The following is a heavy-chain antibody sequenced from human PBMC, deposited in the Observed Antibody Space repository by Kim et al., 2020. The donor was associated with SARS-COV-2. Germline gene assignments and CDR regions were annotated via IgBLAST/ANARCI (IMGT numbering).Heavy chain of an antibody. CDR2: ISSSSSYT. Sequence: GGSLRLSCAASGFTFSDYYMSWIRQAPGKGLEWVSYISSSSSYTNYADSVKGRFTISRDNAKNSLYLQMNSLRAEDTAVYYCARGGYDYVWGSYRYGGEVDVWGQGTTVTVSS. CDR1: GFTFSDYY. J-gene: IGHJ6*02. D-gene: IGHD3-16*02. CDR3: ARGGYDYVWGSYRYGGEVDV. V-gene: IGHV3-11*06.